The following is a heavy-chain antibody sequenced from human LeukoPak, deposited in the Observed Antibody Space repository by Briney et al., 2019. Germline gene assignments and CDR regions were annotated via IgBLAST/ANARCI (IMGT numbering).Heavy chain of an antibody. CDR3: GRVGGGYYDILTGRYYFDY. D-gene: IGHD3-9*01. Sequence: PSETLSLTCTVSGGSISSYYWSWIRQPAGKGLEWIGYIYYSGSTNYNPSPKRRVTVSVETSKNEFSLKLSSVTAADTAVYYCGRVGGGYYDILTGRYYFDYWGEGTLVGVSS. CDR1: GGSISSYY. V-gene: IGHV4-59*01. CDR2: IYYSGST. J-gene: IGHJ4*02.